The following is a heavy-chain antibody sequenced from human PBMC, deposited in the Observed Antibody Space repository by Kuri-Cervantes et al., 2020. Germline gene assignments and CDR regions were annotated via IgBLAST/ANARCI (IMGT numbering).Heavy chain of an antibody. CDR3: ARRCPFEGVVVPAAKYYYYYYMDV. J-gene: IGHJ6*03. D-gene: IGHD2-2*01. CDR2: IYHSGST. CDR1: GGSISSGDYY. V-gene: IGHV4-30-4*01. Sequence: LRLSCTVSGGSISSGDYYWSWIRQPPGKGLEWIGYIYHSGSTDYNPSLKSRVTISVDTSKNQFSLKLSSVTAADTAVYYCARRCPFEGVVVPAAKYYYYYYMDVWGKGTTVTVSS.